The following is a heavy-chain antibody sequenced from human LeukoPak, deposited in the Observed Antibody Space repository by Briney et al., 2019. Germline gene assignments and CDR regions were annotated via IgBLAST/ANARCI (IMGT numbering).Heavy chain of an antibody. J-gene: IGHJ6*02. V-gene: IGHV4-59*02. CDR2: IYYSGST. Sequence: PGGSLRLSCAASGFTVTTNSMTWIRQPPGKGLEWIGYIYYSGSTNYNPSLKSRVTISVDTSKNQFSLKLSSVTAADTAVYYCARGRGSSGSHSLWGQGTTVTVSS. D-gene: IGHD3-10*01. CDR3: ARGRGSSGSHSL. CDR1: GFTVTTNS.